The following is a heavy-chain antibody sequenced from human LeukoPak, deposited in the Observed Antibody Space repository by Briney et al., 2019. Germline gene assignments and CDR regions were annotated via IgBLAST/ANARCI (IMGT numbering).Heavy chain of an antibody. D-gene: IGHD5-24*01. CDR1: GYSISSGYY. CDR2: IYHSGTT. V-gene: IGHV4-38-2*02. Sequence: SETLSLTCTVSGYSISSGYYWGWIRQPPGKGLEWIGSIYHSGTTYYNSSLKSRVTISVDTSKNQFSLKLDSVTAADTAMYYCTRITIHGNSDYWGQGTLVTVSS. J-gene: IGHJ4*02. CDR3: TRITIHGNSDY.